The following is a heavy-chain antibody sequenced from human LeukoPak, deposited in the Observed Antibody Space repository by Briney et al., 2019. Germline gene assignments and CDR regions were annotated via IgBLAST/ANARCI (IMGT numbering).Heavy chain of an antibody. CDR1: GFTFSSYS. D-gene: IGHD6-13*01. CDR3: ARKGDSSSCFDY. V-gene: IGHV3-21*01. Sequence: GGCLRLSCAASGFTFSSYSMNWVRQAPGKGLEWVSSISSSSYIYYADSVKGRFTISRDNAKNSLYLQMNSLRAEDTAVYYCARKGDSSSCFDYWGQGTLVTVSS. J-gene: IGHJ4*02. CDR2: ISSSSYI.